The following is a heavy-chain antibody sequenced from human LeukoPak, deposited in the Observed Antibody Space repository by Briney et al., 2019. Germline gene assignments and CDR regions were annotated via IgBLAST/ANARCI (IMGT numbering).Heavy chain of an antibody. CDR2: INAGNGNT. CDR3: ARVRYFDWSPTGAFDI. D-gene: IGHD3-9*01. J-gene: IGHJ3*02. Sequence: ASVKVSCKASGYTFTSYAMQWVRQAPGQRLEWMGWINAGNGNTKYSQKFQGRVTITRDTSASTAYMELSSLRSEDTAVYYCARVRYFDWSPTGAFDIWGQGTMVTVSS. V-gene: IGHV1-3*01. CDR1: GYTFTSYA.